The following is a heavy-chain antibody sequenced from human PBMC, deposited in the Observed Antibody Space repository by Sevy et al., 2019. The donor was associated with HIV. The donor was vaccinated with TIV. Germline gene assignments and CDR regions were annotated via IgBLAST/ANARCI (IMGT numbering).Heavy chain of an antibody. CDR2: IYSDETT. CDR3: ARGKSGYGYALNY. D-gene: IGHD5-18*01. CDR1: GFSVNSNY. J-gene: IGHJ4*02. Sequence: GGSLRLSCAASGFSVNSNYMTWVRQAPGKGLEGVSVIYSDETTYHADSVKDRLTISRDNSKNMLYLQMSSLRAEVTAIYYGARGKSGYGYALNYWGQGTLVTVSS. V-gene: IGHV3-66*01.